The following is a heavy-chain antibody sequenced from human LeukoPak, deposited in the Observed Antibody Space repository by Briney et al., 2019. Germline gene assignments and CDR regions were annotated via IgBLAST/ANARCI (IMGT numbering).Heavy chain of an antibody. D-gene: IGHD6-19*01. CDR1: GFTLSSYW. J-gene: IGHJ4*02. V-gene: IGHV3-74*01. Sequence: GGSLGLSCAASGFTLSSYWMHWVRQAPGKGLVWVSRINGDGSSTPYANSVKGRFTISRDNAKNTLYLQMHSLRADDTAVYYCARGSTSGWPDYFDYWGQGSVVTVSS. CDR3: ARGSTSGWPDYFDY. CDR2: INGDGSST.